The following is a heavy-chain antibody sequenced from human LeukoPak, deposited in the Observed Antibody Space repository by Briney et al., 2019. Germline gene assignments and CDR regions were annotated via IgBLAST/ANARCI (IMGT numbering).Heavy chain of an antibody. CDR2: IYPGDSDT. Sequence: GESLKISCKGSGYSFTSYWIGWVRQMPGKGLEWMGIIYPGDSDTRYSPSFQGQVTISADKSISTAYLQWSSLKASDTAMYYCASRFYYYDSSGSGDAFDIWGQGTMVTVSS. J-gene: IGHJ3*02. CDR3: ASRFYYYDSSGSGDAFDI. CDR1: GYSFTSYW. D-gene: IGHD3-22*01. V-gene: IGHV5-51*01.